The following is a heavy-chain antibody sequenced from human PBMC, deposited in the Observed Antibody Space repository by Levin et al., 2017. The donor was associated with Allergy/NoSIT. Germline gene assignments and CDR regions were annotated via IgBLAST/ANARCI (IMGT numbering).Heavy chain of an antibody. D-gene: IGHD2-2*01. CDR3: AKDLSAVPAANYYYAMDV. J-gene: IGHJ6*02. CDR1: GFTFSSYA. V-gene: IGHV3-23*01. Sequence: GESLKISCAASGFTFSSYAMNWVRQAPGKGLEWVSGTSDSGGSTYYADSVKGRFTISRDNSKNTLYLQVNSLRAEDTALYYFAKDLSAVPAANYYYAMDVWGPGTTVTVSS. CDR2: TSDSGGST.